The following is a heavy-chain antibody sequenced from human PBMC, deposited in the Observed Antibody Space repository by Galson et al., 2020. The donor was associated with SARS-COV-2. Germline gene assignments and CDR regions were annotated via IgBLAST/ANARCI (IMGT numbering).Heavy chain of an antibody. Sequence: GESLKISCAASGFTFDDYTMHWVRQAPAQGLEWVSLIIWDGGSTYYADSVKGRFTISRDNSKNSLYLQMNSLRTEDTALYYCAKEDADYYGSGHRVFDYWGQGTLVTGSS. CDR3: AKEDADYYGSGHRVFDY. D-gene: IGHD3-10*01. J-gene: IGHJ4*02. CDR1: GFTFDDYT. V-gene: IGHV3-43*01. CDR2: IIWDGGST.